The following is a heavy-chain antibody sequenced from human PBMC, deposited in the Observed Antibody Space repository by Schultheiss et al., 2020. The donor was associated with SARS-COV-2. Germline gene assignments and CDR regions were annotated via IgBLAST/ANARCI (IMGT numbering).Heavy chain of an antibody. J-gene: IGHJ3*02. Sequence: ASVKVSCKASGYTFTSYGINWVRQAPGQGLEWMGWISAYNGNTNYAQKFQGRVTMTRDTSTSTVYMELSSLRSEDTAVYYCATPPGFSSSWYFVKRDAFDIWGQGTMVTVSS. CDR3: ATPPGFSSSWYFVKRDAFDI. D-gene: IGHD6-13*01. CDR2: ISAYNGNT. CDR1: GYTFTSYG. V-gene: IGHV1-18*01.